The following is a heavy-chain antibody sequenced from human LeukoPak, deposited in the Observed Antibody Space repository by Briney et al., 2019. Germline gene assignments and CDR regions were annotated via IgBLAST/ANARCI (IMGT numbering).Heavy chain of an antibody. V-gene: IGHV1-24*01. CDR1: GYTLTELS. CDR2: FDPEDGET. Sequence: ASVKVSCKVSGYTLTELSMHWVRQAPGKGLEWMGGFDPEDGETIYAQKFQGRVTMTEDTSTDTAYMELSSLRSDDTAVYYCAREGPATITIFGVVIGDAFDIWGQGTMVTVSS. J-gene: IGHJ3*02. D-gene: IGHD3-3*01. CDR3: AREGPATITIFGVVIGDAFDI.